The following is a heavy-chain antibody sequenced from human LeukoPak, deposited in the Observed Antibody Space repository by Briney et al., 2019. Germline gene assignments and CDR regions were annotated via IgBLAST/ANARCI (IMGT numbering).Heavy chain of an antibody. Sequence: SETLSLTCAVYGGSFSGYYWSWIRQPPGKGLEWIGYIYYSGSTNYNPSLKSRVTISVDTSKNQFSLKLSSVTAADTAVYYCARAMGYAYYFDYWGQGTLVTVSS. CDR1: GGSFSGYY. V-gene: IGHV4-59*01. CDR2: IYYSGST. D-gene: IGHD5-12*01. J-gene: IGHJ4*02. CDR3: ARAMGYAYYFDY.